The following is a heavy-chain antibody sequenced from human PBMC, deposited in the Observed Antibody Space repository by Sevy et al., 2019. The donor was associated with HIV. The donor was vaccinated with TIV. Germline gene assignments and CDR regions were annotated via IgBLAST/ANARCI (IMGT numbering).Heavy chain of an antibody. CDR3: ASFITDGFDI. CDR1: GGSISSSSYY. Sequence: SETLSLTCTVSGGSISSSSYYWGWIRQPPGKGLVWIGSIYYSGSTYYNPSLKSRVTISVDTSKNQFSLKLSSVTAADTAVYYCASFITDGFDIWGQGTMVTVSS. J-gene: IGHJ3*02. V-gene: IGHV4-39*01. CDR2: IYYSGST. D-gene: IGHD3-22*01.